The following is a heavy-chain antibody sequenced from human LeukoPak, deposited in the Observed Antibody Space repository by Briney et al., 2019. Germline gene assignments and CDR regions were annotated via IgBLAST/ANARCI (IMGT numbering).Heavy chain of an antibody. CDR2: ISAYNGNT. D-gene: IGHD2-15*01. CDR1: GYTFTSYG. Sequence: ASVKVSCKASGYTFTSYGISWVRQAPGQGLEWMGWISAYNGNTNYAQKLQGRVTMTTDTSTSTAYMELRSLRSDDTAVYYCARDHKLGYCSGGSCYSFDYWGQGTLVTDSS. V-gene: IGHV1-18*01. CDR3: ARDHKLGYCSGGSCYSFDY. J-gene: IGHJ4*02.